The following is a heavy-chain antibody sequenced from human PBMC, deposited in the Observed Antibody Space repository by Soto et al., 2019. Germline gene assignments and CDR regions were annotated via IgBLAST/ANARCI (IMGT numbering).Heavy chain of an antibody. CDR1: GFTFSGYA. V-gene: IGHV3-23*01. CDR3: ANPHDSSGFDY. Sequence: EVRLLESGGGLVQPGGSLRLSCAASGFTFSGYAMSWVRQAPGKGLEWVSAISGSGGSTYYADSVKGRFTISRDNSKNTLYLQMNSLRAEDTAVYYCANPHDSSGFDYWGQGTLVTVSS. CDR2: ISGSGGST. D-gene: IGHD3-22*01. J-gene: IGHJ4*02.